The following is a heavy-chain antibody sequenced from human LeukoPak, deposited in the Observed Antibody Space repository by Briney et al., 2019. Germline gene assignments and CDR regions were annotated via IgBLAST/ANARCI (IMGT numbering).Heavy chain of an antibody. D-gene: IGHD3-3*01. J-gene: IGHJ6*02. CDR3: ARDPYDFWRGNPSGYYYYGMDV. CDR2: ISAYNGNT. Sequence: GASVKVSCKASGYTFTSYGISWVRQAPGQGLEWMGWISAYNGNTNYAQKLQGRVTMTTDTSTSTAYMELRSLRSDDTAVYYCARDPYDFWRGNPSGYYYYGMDVWGQGTTVTVSS. CDR1: GYTFTSYG. V-gene: IGHV1-18*01.